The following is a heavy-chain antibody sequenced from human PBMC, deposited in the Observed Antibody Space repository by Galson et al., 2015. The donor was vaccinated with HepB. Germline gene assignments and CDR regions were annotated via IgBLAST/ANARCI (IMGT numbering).Heavy chain of an antibody. CDR3: ARPGTVTNYFDY. Sequence: QSGAEVKKSGESLKISCKASGYSFSSNWIAWVRQMPGKGLEWMGIIYPDDSDTRYSPSFQGQVTISADKSINTAYLQWSSLKASDTAMYYCARPGTVTNYFDYWGQGTVVTVSS. CDR2: IYPDDSDT. J-gene: IGHJ4*02. D-gene: IGHD4-17*01. V-gene: IGHV5-51*01. CDR1: GYSFSSNW.